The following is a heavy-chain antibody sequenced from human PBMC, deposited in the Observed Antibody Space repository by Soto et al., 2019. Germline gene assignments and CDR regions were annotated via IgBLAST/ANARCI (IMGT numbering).Heavy chain of an antibody. Sequence: SVKVSCKASGGTFSSYTIIWVRQAPGQGLEWMGRIIPILGIANYAQKFQGRVTITADKSTSTAYMELSSLRSEDTAVYYCARLPRGYCSGGSCYSSGLLDYWGQGTLVTV. V-gene: IGHV1-69*02. CDR2: IIPILGIA. CDR1: GGTFSSYT. D-gene: IGHD2-15*01. J-gene: IGHJ4*02. CDR3: ARLPRGYCSGGSCYSSGLLDY.